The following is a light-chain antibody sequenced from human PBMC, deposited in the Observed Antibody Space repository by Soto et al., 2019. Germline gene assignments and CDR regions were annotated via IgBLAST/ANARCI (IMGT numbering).Light chain of an antibody. Sequence: QSALTQPASVSGSPGQSITISCTGTSGDVGGYNYVSWYQQHPGKAPKLMIYDVSKRPSGVSNRFSGFKSGNTASLTISGLQAEDEADYYCSSYTSSNPRVFGGGTKLTVL. CDR3: SSYTSSNPRV. V-gene: IGLV2-14*01. J-gene: IGLJ2*01. CDR2: DVS. CDR1: SGDVGGYNY.